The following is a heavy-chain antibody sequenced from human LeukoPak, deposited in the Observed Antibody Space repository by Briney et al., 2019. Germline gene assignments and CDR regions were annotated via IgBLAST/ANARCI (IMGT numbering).Heavy chain of an antibody. CDR1: GFTFSSYW. D-gene: IGHD3-10*01. Sequence: PGGSLRLSCAASGFTFSSYWMSWVRQAPGQGLEWVANIKQDGSDQYYVDSVKGRFTISRDNAKNSLYLQMNSLRAEDTAIYYCARRLDRSGLSGYWGQGTLVTVSS. V-gene: IGHV3-7*01. CDR3: ARRLDRSGLSGY. CDR2: IKQDGSDQ. J-gene: IGHJ4*02.